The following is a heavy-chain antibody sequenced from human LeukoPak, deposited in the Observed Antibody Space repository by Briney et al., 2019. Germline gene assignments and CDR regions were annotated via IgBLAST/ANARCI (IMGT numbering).Heavy chain of an antibody. CDR1: GGSFSGYY. CDR2: IYYTGSS. Sequence: SETLSLTCAVYGGSFSGYYWSWIRQSPGKGLEWIGYIYYTGSSSYNPSLRSRVTISADTSKNQFSLKLSSVTAADTAVYYCASRKLGNDYWGQGTLVTVSS. D-gene: IGHD7-27*01. V-gene: IGHV4-59*01. CDR3: ASRKLGNDY. J-gene: IGHJ4*01.